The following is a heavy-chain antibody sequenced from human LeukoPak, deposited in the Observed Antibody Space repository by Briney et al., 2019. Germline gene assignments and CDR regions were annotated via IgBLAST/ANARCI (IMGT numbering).Heavy chain of an antibody. V-gene: IGHV3-64*02. J-gene: IGHJ4*02. CDR3: ARGAYCSSTSCYAGSPFDY. D-gene: IGHD2-2*01. CDR1: GFTFSSYA. CDR2: ISSNGGST. Sequence: PGGSLRLSCAASGFTFSSYAMHWVRQAPGKGLEYVSAISSNGGSTYYADSVKGRFTISRDNSKNTLYLQMGSLRAEDMAVYYCARGAYCSSTSCYAGSPFDYWGQGTLVTVSS.